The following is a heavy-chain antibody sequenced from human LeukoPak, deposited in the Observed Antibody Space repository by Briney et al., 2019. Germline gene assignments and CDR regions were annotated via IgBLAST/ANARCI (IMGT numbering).Heavy chain of an antibody. CDR2: ISAYNGNT. Sequence: VASVKVSCKASGYTFTSYGISWVRQAPGQGLEWMGWISAYNGNTNYAQKLQGRVTMTTDTSTSTAYMELRSLRSDDTAVYYCARYEPRYYDFWSGRPTPFDYWGQGTLVTVSS. J-gene: IGHJ4*02. D-gene: IGHD3-3*01. CDR3: ARYEPRYYDFWSGRPTPFDY. CDR1: GYTFTSYG. V-gene: IGHV1-18*01.